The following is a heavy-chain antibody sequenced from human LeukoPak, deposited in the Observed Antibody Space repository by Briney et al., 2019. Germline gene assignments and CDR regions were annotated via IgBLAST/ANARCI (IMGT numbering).Heavy chain of an antibody. J-gene: IGHJ6*03. V-gene: IGHV4-4*07. CDR3: ARAPGAWRDYYMDV. Sequence: PSETLSLTCIVSGASISHDYWSWVRQPAGKGLEWVGRIYSSGTNYSPSLKSRVIMSLDTSNNQFSLKLTSVTAADTAVYYCARAPGAWRDYYMDVWGKGTTVTVSS. CDR1: GASISHDY. CDR2: IYSSGT. D-gene: IGHD3-3*01.